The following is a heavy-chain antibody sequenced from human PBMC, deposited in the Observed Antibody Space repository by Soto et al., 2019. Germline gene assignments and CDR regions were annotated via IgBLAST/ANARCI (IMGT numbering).Heavy chain of an antibody. D-gene: IGHD6-13*01. CDR2: ISYDGSNK. V-gene: IGHV3-30-3*01. J-gene: IGHJ3*02. CDR3: ARDLGSSWAPFYHDAFDI. Sequence: GGSLRLYCAASGFTFSSYAMHWVRQAPGKGLERVAVISYDGSNKYYADSVKGRFTISRDNSKNTLYLQMNSLRAEDTAVYYCARDLGSSWAPFYHDAFDIWGQGTMVTVSS. CDR1: GFTFSSYA.